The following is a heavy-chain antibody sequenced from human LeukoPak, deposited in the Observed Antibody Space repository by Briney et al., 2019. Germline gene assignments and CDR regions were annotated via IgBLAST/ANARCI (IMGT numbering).Heavy chain of an antibody. CDR2: IKQDGSEK. J-gene: IGHJ4*02. CDR1: GFTFSSYW. Sequence: GGSLRLSCAASGFTFSSYWMSWVRQAPGKRLEWVANIKQDGSEKYYVDSVKGRFTISRDNAKNSLYLQMNSLRAEDTAVYYCARGLYSGSYHADYWGQGTLVTVSS. V-gene: IGHV3-7*01. CDR3: ARGLYSGSYHADY. D-gene: IGHD1-26*01.